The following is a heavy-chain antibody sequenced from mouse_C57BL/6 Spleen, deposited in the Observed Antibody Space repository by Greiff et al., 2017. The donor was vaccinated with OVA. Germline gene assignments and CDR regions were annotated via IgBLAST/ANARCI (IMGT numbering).Heavy chain of an antibody. J-gene: IGHJ2*01. Sequence: VQLQQSGPELVKPGASVKISCKASGYTFTDYYMNWVKQSHGKSLEWIGDINPNNGGTSYNQKFKGKATLTVDKSSSTAYMELRSLTSEDSAVYYCARRWVTTVVATPFDYWGQGTTLTVSS. CDR2: INPNNGGT. V-gene: IGHV1-26*01. CDR3: ARRWVTTVVATPFDY. CDR1: GYTFTDYY. D-gene: IGHD1-1*01.